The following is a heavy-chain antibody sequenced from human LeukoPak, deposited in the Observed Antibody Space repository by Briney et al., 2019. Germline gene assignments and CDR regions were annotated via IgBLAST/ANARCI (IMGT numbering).Heavy chain of an antibody. CDR3: ALFCSVRSSTSCPDY. CDR2: INPSGGST. D-gene: IGHD2-2*01. Sequence: ASVKVSCKAPGYTFTSYYMHWVRQAPGQGLEWMGIINPSGGSTSYAQKFQGRVTMTRDTSTSTVYMELSSLRSEDTAVYYCALFCSVRSSTSCPDYWGQGTLVTVSS. CDR1: GYTFTSYY. V-gene: IGHV1-46*01. J-gene: IGHJ4*02.